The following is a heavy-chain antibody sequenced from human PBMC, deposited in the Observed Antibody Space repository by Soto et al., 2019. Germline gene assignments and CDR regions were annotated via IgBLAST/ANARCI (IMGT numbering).Heavy chain of an antibody. J-gene: IGHJ5*02. CDR1: GFTFSTYW. CDR2: INSDASHT. CDR3: VRDGHWITTSCYGNGFDP. D-gene: IGHD2-2*01. Sequence: EVQLVESGGGLVQPGGSLRLSCAASGFTFSTYWMHWIRQVPGKGLEWVSRINSDASHTYYADSVKGRFTISRDNAKNILHLEMNSLRAEDTAVYYCVRDGHWITTSCYGNGFDPWGQGTLVTVSS. V-gene: IGHV3-74*01.